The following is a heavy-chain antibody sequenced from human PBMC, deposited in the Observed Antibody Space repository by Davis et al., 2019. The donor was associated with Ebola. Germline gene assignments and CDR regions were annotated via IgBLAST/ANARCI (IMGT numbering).Heavy chain of an antibody. CDR1: GYTFTSYY. CDR2: INPSGGST. D-gene: IGHD6-13*01. V-gene: IGHV1-46*01. Sequence: ASVKVSCKASGYTFTSYYMHWVRQAPGQGLEWMGIINPSGGSTSYAQTFQGRVTMTRDTSTSTVYMELSSLRSDDTAVYYCARDSRIAAAGTFYYYYYGMDVWGQGTTVTVSS. J-gene: IGHJ6*02. CDR3: ARDSRIAAAGTFYYYYYGMDV.